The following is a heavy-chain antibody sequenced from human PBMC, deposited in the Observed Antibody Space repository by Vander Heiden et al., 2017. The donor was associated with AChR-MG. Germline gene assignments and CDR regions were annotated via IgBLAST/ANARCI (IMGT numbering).Heavy chain of an antibody. J-gene: IGHJ4*02. CDR2: IDWDGEK. CDR3: ARRAPGVSGRILDY. Sequence: QVTLRESGPALVNPTQTLTLTSTFSGFSLPTDRMCVSWVRQPAGKGLEWLARIDWDGEKFYSISLKTRLTISKDTARNQVVLTMTNMEPVDTATYFCARRAPGVSGRILDYWGQGALVTVSS. CDR1: GFSLPTDRMC. V-gene: IGHV2-70*17. D-gene: IGHD3-10*01.